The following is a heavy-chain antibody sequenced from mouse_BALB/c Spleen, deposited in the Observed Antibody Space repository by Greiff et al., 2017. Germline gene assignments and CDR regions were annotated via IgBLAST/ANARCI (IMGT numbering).Heavy chain of an antibody. CDR2: ISSGSSTI. CDR1: GFTFSSFG. CDR3: ARDYYGSSDY. V-gene: IGHV5-17*02. D-gene: IGHD1-1*01. J-gene: IGHJ2*01. Sequence: EVHLVESGGGLVQPGGSRKLSCAASGFTFSSFGMHWVRQAPEKGLEWVAYISSGSSTIYYADTVKGRFTISRDNPKNTLFLQMTSLRSEDTAMYYCARDYYGSSDYWGQGTTLTVSS.